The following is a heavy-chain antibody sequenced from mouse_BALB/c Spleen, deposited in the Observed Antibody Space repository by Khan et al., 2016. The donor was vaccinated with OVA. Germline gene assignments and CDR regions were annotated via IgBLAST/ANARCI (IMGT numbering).Heavy chain of an antibody. Sequence: VQLQESGPGLVAPSQSLSITCTVSGFSITSYGVNWVRQPPGKGLEWLGVIWGDGSTNYHSALISRLSISKDNSKSQVFLKLNSLPTDDTATYXSVKQNYGTLNAMDYWGQGTSVTVPS. CDR3: VKQNYGTLNAMDY. D-gene: IGHD2-1*01. CDR2: IWGDGST. J-gene: IGHJ4*01. CDR1: GFSITSYG. V-gene: IGHV2-3*01.